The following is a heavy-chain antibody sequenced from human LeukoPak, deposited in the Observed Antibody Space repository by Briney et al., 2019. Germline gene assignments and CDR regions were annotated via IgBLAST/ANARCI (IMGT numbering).Heavy chain of an antibody. CDR3: ARVGYSYVINDWSRTGLGAYPTKYYYHMDV. CDR1: GGFYSGYY. V-gene: IGHV4-34*01. Sequence: SETLSLTCAVYGGFYSGYYWSWIRQPAGRGLEWIGELNHSGSTNYNTSLKSRVTISGDTSKNQFSLKLSSVTAADTAVYFCARVGYSYVINDWSRTGLGAYPTKYYYHMDVWGKGTTVTVSS. D-gene: IGHD5-18*01. CDR2: LNHSGST. J-gene: IGHJ6*03.